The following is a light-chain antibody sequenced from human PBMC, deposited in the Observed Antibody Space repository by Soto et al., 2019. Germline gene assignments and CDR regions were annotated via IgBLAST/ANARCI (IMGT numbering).Light chain of an antibody. J-gene: IGKJ4*01. CDR2: RIS. V-gene: IGKV3D-15*01. CDR1: QSADSN. CDR3: QQHNNWPLT. Sequence: EIVLTQSPDTLSVSPGETATLSCRASQSADSNLAWYQQKPGQAPRLLMYRISARATGIPARFSGSGSGTKFTLTISSLQSEDAAVYYCQQHNNWPLTFGGGNKVEI.